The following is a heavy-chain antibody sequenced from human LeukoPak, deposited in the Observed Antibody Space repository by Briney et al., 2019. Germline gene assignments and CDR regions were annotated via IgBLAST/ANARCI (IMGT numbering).Heavy chain of an antibody. V-gene: IGHV3-23*01. CDR1: GFTLSSYV. CDR3: AKETSSGNFVTIDC. J-gene: IGHJ4*02. CDR2: ITGDGGGT. D-gene: IGHD1-26*01. Sequence: GGSLRLSCAASGFTLSSYVMSWVRQVPGKGLEWVSAITGDGGGTNHADSVKGRFTISRDNSRNTLYLQMNSLRAEDTAVYYCAKETSSGNFVTIDCWGQGTLVTVSS.